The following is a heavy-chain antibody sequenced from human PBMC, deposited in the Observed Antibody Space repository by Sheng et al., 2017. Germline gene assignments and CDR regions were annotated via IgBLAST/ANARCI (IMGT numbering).Heavy chain of an antibody. J-gene: IGHJ4*02. CDR2: ISYDGSNK. V-gene: IGHV3-30*04. D-gene: IGHD6-13*01. CDR1: GFTFSSYA. CDR3: ASGYNYFDY. Sequence: QVQLVESGGGVVQPGRSLRLSCAASGFTFSSYAMHWVRQAPGKGLEWVAVISYDGSNKYYADSVKGRFTISRDNSKNTLYLQMNSLRAEDTAVYYCASGYNYFDYWGQG.